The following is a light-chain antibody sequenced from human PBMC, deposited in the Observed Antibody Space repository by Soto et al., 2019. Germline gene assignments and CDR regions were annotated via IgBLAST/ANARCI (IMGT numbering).Light chain of an antibody. CDR3: QQYDKQPVT. CDR1: QDISNF. V-gene: IGKV1-33*01. J-gene: IGKJ4*01. CDR2: DVS. Sequence: DVQMPQSPSSLSSSVGDRVTITCQASQDISNFLNWYHQAPGKAPQLLIYDVSNLQPGVASRFSGSGSGTDFTFTISTLQPEDIGTFYCQQYDKQPVTFGGGTKVDIK.